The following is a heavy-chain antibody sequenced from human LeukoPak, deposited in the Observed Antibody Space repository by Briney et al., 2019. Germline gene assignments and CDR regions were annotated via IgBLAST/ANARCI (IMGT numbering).Heavy chain of an antibody. Sequence: GGSLRLSCAASGFTFSSYGMHWVRQAPGEGLEWVAVIWYDGSKTYYADSVKGRFTISRDNSKNTLYLQMSSLRADDTAVYYCARYSTGRSDYWGQGTLVTVSS. CDR1: GFTFSSYG. V-gene: IGHV3-33*01. CDR2: IWYDGSKT. CDR3: ARYSTGRSDY. D-gene: IGHD6-19*01. J-gene: IGHJ4*01.